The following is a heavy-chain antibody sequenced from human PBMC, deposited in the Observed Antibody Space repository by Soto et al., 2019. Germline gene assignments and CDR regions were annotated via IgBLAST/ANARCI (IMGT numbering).Heavy chain of an antibody. D-gene: IGHD3-22*01. CDR2: ISYDGSNK. V-gene: IGHV3-30-3*01. CDR1: GFTFSSYA. CDR3: ARDYDSSGYKRAEYFQH. J-gene: IGHJ1*01. Sequence: QVQLVESGGGVVQPGRSLRLSCAASGFTFSSYAMHWVRQAPGKGLEWVAVISYDGSNKYYADSVKGRFTISRDNSKNTLYLQMNSLRAEDTAVYYCARDYDSSGYKRAEYFQHWGQGTLVTVSS.